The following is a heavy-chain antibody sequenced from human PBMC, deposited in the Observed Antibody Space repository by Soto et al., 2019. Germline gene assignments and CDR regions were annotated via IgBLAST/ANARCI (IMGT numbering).Heavy chain of an antibody. V-gene: IGHV3-23*01. CDR2: SSATGAGT. D-gene: IGHD1-7*01. Sequence: EVQLLESGGGLVQPGGSLRLSCAASGFTFSSYGMTWVRQAPGKGLEWVSFSSATGAGTYYADSVKGRFTISRDNSKKPVDSAMTSLRADDTAVYYCAKDRRAGGNYGFYSDFWGQGALVIVSS. J-gene: IGHJ4*02. CDR1: GFTFSSYG. CDR3: AKDRRAGGNYGFYSDF.